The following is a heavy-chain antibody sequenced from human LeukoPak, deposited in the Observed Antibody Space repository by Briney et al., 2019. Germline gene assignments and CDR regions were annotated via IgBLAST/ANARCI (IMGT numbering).Heavy chain of an antibody. Sequence: GGSLRLSCAASGFTFSNYWMHWVRQVPGKGLVWVSRINSDGSSTSYADSVKGRFTVSRDNAKNLVYLQMSSLRAEDTAIYYCARDETYDYESNGYLDFWGQGTVVTVSS. CDR2: INSDGSST. V-gene: IGHV3-74*01. D-gene: IGHD3-22*01. J-gene: IGHJ4*02. CDR1: GFTFSNYW. CDR3: ARDETYDYESNGYLDF.